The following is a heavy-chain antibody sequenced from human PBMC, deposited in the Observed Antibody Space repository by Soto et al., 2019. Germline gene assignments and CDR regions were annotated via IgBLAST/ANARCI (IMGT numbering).Heavy chain of an antibody. CDR3: VRDRRYAFDI. CDR2: ISLSGSAA. J-gene: IGHJ3*02. D-gene: IGHD3-3*01. CDR1: GFTFSSYA. Sequence: GGSLRLSCAASGFTFSSYAMSWVRQAPGKGLEWVSYISLSGSAAYNTGSVKGRFTISRDNAKNSLYLQMNSPTDEDTAVYYCVRDRRYAFDIWGQGAMVTVSS. V-gene: IGHV3-48*02.